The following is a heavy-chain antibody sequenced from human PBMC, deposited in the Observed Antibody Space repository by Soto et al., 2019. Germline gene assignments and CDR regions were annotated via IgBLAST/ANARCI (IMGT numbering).Heavy chain of an antibody. V-gene: IGHV1-69*13. CDR1: GGTFSSYA. D-gene: IGHD4-17*01. J-gene: IGHJ6*02. Sequence: SVKVSCKASGGTFSSYAISWVRQAPGQGLEWMGGIIPIFGTANYAQKFQGRVTITADESTSTAYMELSSLRSEDTAVYYCARGPTTVTTGGYYYYGMDVWGQGTTVTAP. CDR2: IIPIFGTA. CDR3: ARGPTTVTTGGYYYYGMDV.